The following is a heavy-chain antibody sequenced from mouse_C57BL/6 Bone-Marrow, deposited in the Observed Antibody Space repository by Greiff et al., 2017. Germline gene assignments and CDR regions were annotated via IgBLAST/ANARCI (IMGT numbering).Heavy chain of an antibody. D-gene: IGHD1-1*01. V-gene: IGHV1-82*01. CDR1: GYAFSSSW. Sequence: QVQLQQSGPELVKPGASVKISCKASGYAFSSSWMNWVKQRPGQGLEWIGRIYPGDGDTNYNGKFKGKATLTADKSSSTAYMQLSSLTSEDSAVYFCARDYGSFYWYFDVWGTGTTVTVSS. J-gene: IGHJ1*03. CDR3: ARDYGSFYWYFDV. CDR2: IYPGDGDT.